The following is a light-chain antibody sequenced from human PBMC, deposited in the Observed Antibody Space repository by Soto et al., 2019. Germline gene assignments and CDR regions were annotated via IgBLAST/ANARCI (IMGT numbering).Light chain of an antibody. CDR2: GAS. V-gene: IGKV3-20*01. CDR3: QQYGGLPRT. Sequence: EIVLTQSPGTVSLSPGERATLSCRASQSVSSNYLAWYQQKPGQAPRLLIYGASSRATGIPDRFSGSGSGTDFTLTISRLEPEDFAVYYCQQYGGLPRTF. J-gene: IGKJ1*01. CDR1: QSVSSNY.